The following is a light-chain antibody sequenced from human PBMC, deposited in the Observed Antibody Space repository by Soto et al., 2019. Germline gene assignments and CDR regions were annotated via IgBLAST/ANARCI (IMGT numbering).Light chain of an antibody. Sequence: DIQMTQSPSSLSASVGDRVTITCQASQDIGNYLNWYQQRPGKAPNILIFGASNLETGVPSRFSGSGSGTDFTFTISSLQPEDIATYYCQQFDDLPYTFGQGTKLEIK. V-gene: IGKV1-33*01. J-gene: IGKJ2*01. CDR3: QQFDDLPYT. CDR2: GAS. CDR1: QDIGNY.